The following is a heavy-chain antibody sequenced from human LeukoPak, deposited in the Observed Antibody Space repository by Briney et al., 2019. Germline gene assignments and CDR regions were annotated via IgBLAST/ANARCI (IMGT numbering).Heavy chain of an antibody. D-gene: IGHD2-15*01. Sequence: SETLSLTCTVSGGSISSGGYYWSWIRQHPGKGLEWIGYIYYSGSTYYNPSLKSRVTIAVDTSKNQFSLKLSSVTAADTAVYYCARYGALGYCSVGSCFNWFDHWGQGTLVTVSS. J-gene: IGHJ5*02. CDR3: ARYGALGYCSVGSCFNWFDH. CDR1: GGSISSGGYY. V-gene: IGHV4-31*03. CDR2: IYYSGST.